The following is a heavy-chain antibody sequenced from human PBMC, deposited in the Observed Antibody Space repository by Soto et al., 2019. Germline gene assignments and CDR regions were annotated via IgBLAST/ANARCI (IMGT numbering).Heavy chain of an antibody. CDR2: ISYDGSNK. V-gene: IGHV3-30*18. D-gene: IGHD2-8*01. CDR1: GFTFSSYG. CDR3: AKEMYGGWAAFDY. J-gene: IGHJ4*02. Sequence: SLRLSCAASGFTFSSYGMHWVRQAPGKGLEWVAVISYDGSNKYYADSVKGRFTISRDNSKNTLYLQMNSLRAEDTAVYYCAKEMYGGWAAFDYWGQGTLVTVSS.